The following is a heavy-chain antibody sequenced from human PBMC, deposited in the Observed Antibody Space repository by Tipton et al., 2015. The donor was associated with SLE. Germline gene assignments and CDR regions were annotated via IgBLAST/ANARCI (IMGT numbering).Heavy chain of an antibody. J-gene: IGHJ4*02. Sequence: SLRLSCAASGFTFSSYGMHWVRQAPGKGLEWVAVIWYDGSNKYYADSVEGRFTISRDNSKNTLYLQMNSLRAEDTAVYYCATQIWFRAPFGYWGQGTLVTVSS. CDR3: ATQIWFRAPFGY. V-gene: IGHV3-33*08. CDR2: IWYDGSNK. D-gene: IGHD3-10*01. CDR1: GFTFSSYG.